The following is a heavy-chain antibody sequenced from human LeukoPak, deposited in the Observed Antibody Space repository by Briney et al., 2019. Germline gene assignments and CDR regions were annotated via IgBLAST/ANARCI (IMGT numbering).Heavy chain of an antibody. CDR3: ARVTRGSGYAFDI. CDR2: ISYSGSTI. Sequence: GGSLRLSCAASGFTFSDYYMSWIRQAPRKGLEWVSYISYSGSTIYYADSVKGRFTISRDNAKNSLYLQMNSLRAEDTAVYYCARVTRGSGYAFDIWGQGTMVTVSS. D-gene: IGHD5-12*01. J-gene: IGHJ3*02. V-gene: IGHV3-11*04. CDR1: GFTFSDYY.